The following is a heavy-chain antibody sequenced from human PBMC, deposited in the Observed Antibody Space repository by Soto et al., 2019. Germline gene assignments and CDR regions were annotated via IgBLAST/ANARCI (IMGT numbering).Heavy chain of an antibody. J-gene: IGHJ4*02. D-gene: IGHD4-17*01. CDR3: ARHETLHGDYDH. Sequence: QVQLQESGPGLVKPSETLSLTCTVSGGSISSYYWSWIRQPPGKGLEWIGYSYYTGSTNYNPSLESXXTISVDTSKNQFSLKLGSVTAADTAVYYCARHETLHGDYDHWGQGTLVTVSS. V-gene: IGHV4-59*08. CDR1: GGSISSYY. CDR2: SYYTGST.